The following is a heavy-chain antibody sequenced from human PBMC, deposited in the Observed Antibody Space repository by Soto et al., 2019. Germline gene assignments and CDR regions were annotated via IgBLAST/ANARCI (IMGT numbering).Heavy chain of an antibody. V-gene: IGHV1-69*02. CDR2: IIPILGIA. CDR1: GGTFSSYT. J-gene: IGHJ5*02. CDR3: ASALGYCSGGSCYSGGGNWFDP. D-gene: IGHD2-15*01. Sequence: QVQLVQSGAEVKKPGSSVKVSCKASGGTFSSYTISWVRQAPGQGLEWMGRIIPILGIANYAQKFQGRVTITAYKSTSTAYMELSSLRSEDTAVYYCASALGYCSGGSCYSGGGNWFDPWGQGTLVTVSS.